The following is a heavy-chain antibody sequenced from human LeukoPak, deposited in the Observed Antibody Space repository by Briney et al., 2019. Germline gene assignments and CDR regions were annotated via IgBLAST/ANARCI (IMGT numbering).Heavy chain of an antibody. D-gene: IGHD5-24*01. J-gene: IGHJ4*02. Sequence: PSETLSLTCTVSGDSISNYYWSWIRQPPGKALEWIAYMYNSVSNYTPSLKSRVTISVDTSKNQFYMKLSSVTAADTAVYYCARHRARDGYNALAYWGQGTLVTVSS. CDR2: MYNSVS. CDR1: GDSISNYY. CDR3: ARHRARDGYNALAY. V-gene: IGHV4-59*08.